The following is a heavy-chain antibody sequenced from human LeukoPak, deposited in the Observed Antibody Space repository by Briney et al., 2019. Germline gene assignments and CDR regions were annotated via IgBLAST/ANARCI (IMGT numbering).Heavy chain of an antibody. V-gene: IGHV3-23*01. D-gene: IGHD3-10*01. CDR3: AKDRGGPVSDY. CDR2: ISGSGGST. CDR1: GFNFSSYA. Sequence: GSLRLSCAASGFNFSSYAMSWVRPAPRKGLEWVSAISGSGGSTYYADSVKGRFTISRDNSKNTLYLQMNSLRAEDTAVYYCAKDRGGPVSDYWGQGTLVTVSS. J-gene: IGHJ4*02.